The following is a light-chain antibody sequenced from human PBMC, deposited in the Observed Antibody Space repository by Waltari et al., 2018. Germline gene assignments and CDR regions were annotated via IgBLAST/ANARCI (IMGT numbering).Light chain of an antibody. V-gene: IGLV3-21*01. Sequence: SYVLTQPPSVSVAPGKTDRITCGGNNIESRSVHWYQQKAGQAPVLVIQHDSDRPSGIPDRIAGANSGNTATLTITRVEVGDEADYYCQVWDTSSAPYVFGPGTKVSVL. CDR2: HDS. J-gene: IGLJ1*01. CDR1: NIESRS. CDR3: QVWDTSSAPYV.